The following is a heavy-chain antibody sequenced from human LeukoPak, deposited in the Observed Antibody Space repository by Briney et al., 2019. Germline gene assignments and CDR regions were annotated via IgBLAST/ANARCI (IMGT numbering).Heavy chain of an antibody. J-gene: IGHJ4*02. CDR3: ARGRYGGSYYFDY. CDR1: GGSFSGYY. V-gene: IGHV4-34*01. CDR2: INHSGST. D-gene: IGHD1-26*01. Sequence: SEALSLTCAVYGGSFSGYYWSWIRQPPGKGLEWIGEINHSGSTNYNPSLKSRVTISVDTSKNQFSLKLSSVTAADTAVYYCARGRYGGSYYFDYWGQGTLVTVSS.